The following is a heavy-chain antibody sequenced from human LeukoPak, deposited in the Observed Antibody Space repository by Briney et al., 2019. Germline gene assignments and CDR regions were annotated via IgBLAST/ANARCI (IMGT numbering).Heavy chain of an antibody. CDR1: GGSFSGYY. Sequence: SETLSLTCAVYGGSFSGYYWSWIRLPPGKGLEWNGEINHSGSTNYNPSLKSRVTISVDTSKNQFSLKLSSVAAADTAVYYCARGYYDSSGYRFDYWGQGTLVTVSS. V-gene: IGHV4-34*01. CDR3: ARGYYDSSGYRFDY. J-gene: IGHJ4*02. D-gene: IGHD3-22*01. CDR2: INHSGST.